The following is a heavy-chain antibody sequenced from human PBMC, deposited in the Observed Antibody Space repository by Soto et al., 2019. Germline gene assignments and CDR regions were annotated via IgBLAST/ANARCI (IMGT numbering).Heavy chain of an antibody. Sequence: VQLVESGGGLVQPGRSLRLSCAASGFTFDDYAMHWVRQAPGKGLEWVSGISWNSGSIGYADSVKGRFTISRDNAKNSLYLQMNSLRAEDTALYYCAKDLGPQMTPPDYWGQGTLVTVSS. J-gene: IGHJ4*02. CDR1: GFTFDDYA. D-gene: IGHD3-16*01. CDR3: AKDLGPQMTPPDY. V-gene: IGHV3-9*01. CDR2: ISWNSGSI.